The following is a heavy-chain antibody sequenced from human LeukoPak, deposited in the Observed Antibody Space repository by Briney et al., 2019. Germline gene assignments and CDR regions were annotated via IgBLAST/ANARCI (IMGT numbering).Heavy chain of an antibody. CDR1: GGSISSGGYS. CDR2: IYHSGST. D-gene: IGHD3-22*01. V-gene: IGHV4-30-2*01. J-gene: IGHJ1*01. Sequence: PSETLSLTCAVSGGSISSGGYSWSWIRQPPGKGLEWIGYIYHSGSTYYNPSLKSRVTISVDRSKNQFSLKLSSVTAADTAVYYCARADHDSEYFQHWGQGTLVTVSS. CDR3: ARADHDSEYFQH.